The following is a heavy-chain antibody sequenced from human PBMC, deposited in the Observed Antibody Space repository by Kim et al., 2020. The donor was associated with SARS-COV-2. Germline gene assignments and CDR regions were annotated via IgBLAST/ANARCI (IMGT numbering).Heavy chain of an antibody. CDR2: IYYSGST. Sequence: SETLSLTCTVSGGSISSYYWSWIRQPPGKGLEWIGYIYYSGSTNYNPSLKSRVTISVDTSKNQFSLKLSSVTAADTAVYYCARDRYYDFWSGFHGMDVWGQGTTVTVSS. J-gene: IGHJ6*02. D-gene: IGHD3-3*01. CDR3: ARDRYYDFWSGFHGMDV. V-gene: IGHV4-59*13. CDR1: GGSISSYY.